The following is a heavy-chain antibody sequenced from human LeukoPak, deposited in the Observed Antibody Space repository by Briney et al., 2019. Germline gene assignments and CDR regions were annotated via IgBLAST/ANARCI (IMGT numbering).Heavy chain of an antibody. CDR2: ISGSGGST. D-gene: IGHD1-14*01. CDR3: AKAEGSCAFDI. CDR1: GFIFSSYG. J-gene: IGHJ3*02. V-gene: IGHV3-23*01. Sequence: GGSLRLSCAASGFIFSSYGMYWVRQGPGKGLEWVSAISGSGGSTYYADSVKGRFTISRDNSKNTLYLQMNSLRAEDTAVYYCAKAEGSCAFDIWGQGTMVTVSS.